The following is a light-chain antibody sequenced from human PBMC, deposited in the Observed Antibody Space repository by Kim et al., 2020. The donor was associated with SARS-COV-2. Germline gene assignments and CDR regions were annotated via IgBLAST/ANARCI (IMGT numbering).Light chain of an antibody. CDR3: QQSYNTFTWT. J-gene: IGKJ1*01. Sequence: SVGDRVTITCRASQSIGSYLNWYQQKRGMAPKLLIYGASSLQSGVPSRFGGSGSGTDFTLTISSLQPEDFATYYCQQSYNTFTWTFGQGTKVDIK. V-gene: IGKV1-39*01. CDR2: GAS. CDR1: QSIGSY.